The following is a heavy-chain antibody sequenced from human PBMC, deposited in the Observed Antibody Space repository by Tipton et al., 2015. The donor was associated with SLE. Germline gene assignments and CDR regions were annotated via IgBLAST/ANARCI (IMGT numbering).Heavy chain of an antibody. Sequence: TLSLTCTVSDGSISSYYWSWIRQPPGKGLEWIGYIYYSGSTNYKPSLKSRITISVDTSKNRFSLKLSSVTAADTAMYYCARHRMMDSSSWAYYFDYWGQGTLVTVSS. V-gene: IGHV4-59*08. CDR3: ARHRMMDSSSWAYYFDY. CDR1: DGSISSYY. D-gene: IGHD6-13*01. CDR2: IYYSGST. J-gene: IGHJ4*02.